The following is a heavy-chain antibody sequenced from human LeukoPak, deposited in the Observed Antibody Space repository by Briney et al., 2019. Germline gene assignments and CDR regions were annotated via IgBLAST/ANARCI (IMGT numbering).Heavy chain of an antibody. Sequence: PGGSLRLSCAASGFTFSRFGMNWVRQAPGKGLEWVSSISSSSSYIYYADSVKGRFTISRDNAKNSLYLQMNSLRAEDTAVYYCARGRTPYDFWSGYTDYWGQGTLVTVSS. J-gene: IGHJ4*02. CDR1: GFTFSRFG. CDR2: ISSSSSYI. CDR3: ARGRTPYDFWSGYTDY. V-gene: IGHV3-21*01. D-gene: IGHD3-3*01.